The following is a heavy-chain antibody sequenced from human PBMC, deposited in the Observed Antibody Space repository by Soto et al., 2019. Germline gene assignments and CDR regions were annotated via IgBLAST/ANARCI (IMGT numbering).Heavy chain of an antibody. Sequence: QAYLLQSGAAVKKPGASAQVSCKASGYTLTSYGISWVRQAPGQGLEWMGWISAYNGNTNYAQKLQGRVTMTTDTSTSTAYMELRSMRSGDTAVYYCASGADGDYWGQGTLVTFSS. CDR3: ASGADGDY. D-gene: IGHD3-10*01. CDR2: ISAYNGNT. CDR1: GYTLTSYG. V-gene: IGHV1-18*01. J-gene: IGHJ4*02.